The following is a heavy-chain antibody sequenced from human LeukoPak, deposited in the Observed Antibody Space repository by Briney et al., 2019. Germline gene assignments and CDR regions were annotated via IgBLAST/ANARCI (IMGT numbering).Heavy chain of an antibody. D-gene: IGHD5-18*01. CDR3: AKDGGPTWIQLWSYYFEY. J-gene: IGHJ4*02. Sequence: GGSLRLSCAASGFTLSSYTIHWVRQALGKGLEWVAVISYDGRNKYYADSVKGRFTISRDESKNTLYLQMDSLRTEDTAVYYCAKDGGPTWIQLWSYYFEYWGQGTLVTVSS. V-gene: IGHV3-30*04. CDR2: ISYDGRNK. CDR1: GFTLSSYT.